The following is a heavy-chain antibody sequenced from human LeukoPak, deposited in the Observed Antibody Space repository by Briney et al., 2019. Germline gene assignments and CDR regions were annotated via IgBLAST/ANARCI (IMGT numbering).Heavy chain of an antibody. CDR3: AHTGPDYYDSSGYSFDY. Sequence: GGSLRLSCAASGFTFSSYGMHWVRQAPGKGLEWVAFIRYDGSNKYYADSVKGRFTISRDNSKNTLYLQMNSLRAEDTAVYYCAHTGPDYYDSSGYSFDYWGQGTLVTVSS. V-gene: IGHV3-30*02. CDR2: IRYDGSNK. CDR1: GFTFSSYG. J-gene: IGHJ4*02. D-gene: IGHD3-22*01.